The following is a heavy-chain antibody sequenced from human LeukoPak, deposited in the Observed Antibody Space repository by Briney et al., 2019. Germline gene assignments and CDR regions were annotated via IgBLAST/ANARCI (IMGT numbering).Heavy chain of an antibody. CDR3: AKLSYYYDLLNAFDI. CDR2: ISGSGGST. Sequence: GGSLRLSCAASGFTFSSYAMSWVRQAPGKGLEWVSAISGSGGSTYYADSVKGRFAISRDNSKNTLYLQMNSLRAEDTAVYYCAKLSYYYDLLNAFDIWGQGTMVTVSS. V-gene: IGHV3-23*01. D-gene: IGHD3-22*01. J-gene: IGHJ3*02. CDR1: GFTFSSYA.